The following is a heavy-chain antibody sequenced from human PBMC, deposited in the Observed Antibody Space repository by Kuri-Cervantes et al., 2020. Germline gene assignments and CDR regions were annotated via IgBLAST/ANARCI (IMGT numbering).Heavy chain of an antibody. CDR1: GYIFTSYW. CDR3: ARSDDYDFRY. J-gene: IGHJ4*02. V-gene: IGHV5-51*01. CDR2: IYPADSDA. D-gene: IGHD3/OR15-3a*01. Sequence: GGSLRLSCKASGYIFTSYWIGWVRQMPGKGLEWMGIIYPADSDARYSPSFEDQVIISADKSTVTTYLYWRSLKAADTAMYYCARSDDYDFRYWGQGTLVTVSS.